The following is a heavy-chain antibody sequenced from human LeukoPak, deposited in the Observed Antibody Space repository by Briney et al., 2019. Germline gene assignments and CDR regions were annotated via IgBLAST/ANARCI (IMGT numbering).Heavy chain of an antibody. D-gene: IGHD2-15*01. J-gene: IGHJ4*02. CDR2: IYYSGNT. V-gene: IGHV4-39*07. CDR1: GGSISSSRYY. CDR3: ARGALDAATPFDY. Sequence: SETLSLTCTVSGGSISSSRYYWGWIRQSPGKGLEWIGTIYYSGNTYYNPSLKSRVTISVDTSKNQFSLKLSSVTAADTAVYYCARGALDAATPFDYWGQGTLVTVSS.